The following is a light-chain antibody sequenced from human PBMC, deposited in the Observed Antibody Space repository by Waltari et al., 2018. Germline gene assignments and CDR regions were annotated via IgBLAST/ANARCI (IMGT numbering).Light chain of an antibody. CDR3: QVWDGSSDHWV. CDR2: YGS. Sequence: SYVLTQPPSVSVAPGKTARITCGGNFIGSSRVNFYQQKPGQAPVLVIQYGSDRPSGLPERFSGSNSGNTATLTISRVEAGDEADYYCQVWDGSSDHWVFGGGTKLTVL. CDR1: FIGSSR. V-gene: IGLV3-21*01. J-gene: IGLJ3*02.